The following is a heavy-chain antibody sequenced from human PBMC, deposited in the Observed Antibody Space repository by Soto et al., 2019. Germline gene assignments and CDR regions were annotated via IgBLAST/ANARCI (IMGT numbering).Heavy chain of an antibody. Sequence: SETLSLTCTVSGGSISSSSYYWGWIRQPPGKGLEWTGSIYYSGSTYYNPSLKSRVTISVDTSKNQFSLKLSSVTAADTAVYYCARDVRYCTNGACSINWFDPWGQGTLVTVSS. J-gene: IGHJ5*02. CDR3: ARDVRYCTNGACSINWFDP. D-gene: IGHD2-8*01. CDR2: IYYSGST. CDR1: GGSISSSSYY. V-gene: IGHV4-39*02.